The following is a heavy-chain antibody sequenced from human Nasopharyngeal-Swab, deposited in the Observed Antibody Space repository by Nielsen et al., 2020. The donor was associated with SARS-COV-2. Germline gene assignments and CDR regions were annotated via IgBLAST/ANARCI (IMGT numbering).Heavy chain of an antibody. V-gene: IGHV3-48*02. J-gene: IGHJ3*02. Sequence: GASLKISCAASGFNFSAYGMNWVRQAPGKGPECISFNSGSGRSIFYADSVKGRSTISRDNAKNSLLLQLDGLRDEDSATYFCARVFRVGTTRDAFDIWGQGTKVIVSA. D-gene: IGHD1-26*01. CDR1: GFNFSAYG. CDR3: ARVFRVGTTRDAFDI. CDR2: NSGSGRSI.